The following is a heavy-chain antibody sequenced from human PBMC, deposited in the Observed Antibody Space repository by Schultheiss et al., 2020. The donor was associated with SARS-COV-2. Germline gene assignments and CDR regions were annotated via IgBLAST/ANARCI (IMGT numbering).Heavy chain of an antibody. CDR3: ARVMGATGAFDI. D-gene: IGHD1-26*01. Sequence: SVKVSCKASGGTFSSYAISWVRQAPGQGLEWMGGIIPIFGTANYAQKFQGRVTITADKSTSTAYMELSSLRSDDTAVYYCARVMGATGAFDIWGQGTMVTVSS. J-gene: IGHJ3*02. V-gene: IGHV1-69*06. CDR1: GGTFSSYA. CDR2: IIPIFGTA.